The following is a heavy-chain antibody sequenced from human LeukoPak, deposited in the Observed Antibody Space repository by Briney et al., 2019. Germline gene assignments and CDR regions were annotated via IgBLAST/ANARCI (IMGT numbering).Heavy chain of an antibody. V-gene: IGHV3-48*03. CDR3: ARDRLHYGEYEKTFDY. J-gene: IGHJ4*02. Sequence: GGSLRLSCAASGFTFSSYEMNWIRQAPGKGLEWISYISNSGSTKYYADSVKGRFTISRDNAKKSLYLQMNSLRAEDSAVYYCARDRLHYGEYEKTFDYWGQGTLVTVSS. CDR2: ISNSGSTK. CDR1: GFTFSSYE. D-gene: IGHD4-17*01.